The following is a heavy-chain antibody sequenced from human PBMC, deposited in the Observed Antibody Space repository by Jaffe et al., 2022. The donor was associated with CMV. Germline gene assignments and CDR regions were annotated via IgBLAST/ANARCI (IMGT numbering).Heavy chain of an antibody. J-gene: IGHJ5*02. V-gene: IGHV4-39*02. D-gene: IGHD2-2*02. CDR2: VYYRGNT. CDR1: GGSISRSSYY. CDR3: ARTYTILHFSAFDP. Sequence: QLQLQESGPGLVKPSETLSLSCNVSGGSISRSSYYWGWIRQSPGKGLEWIGSVYYRGNTYYNPSLQSRITISVDTSKNDFSLKLSSVTAADTAVYYCARTYTILHFSAFDPWGQGTLVTVSS.